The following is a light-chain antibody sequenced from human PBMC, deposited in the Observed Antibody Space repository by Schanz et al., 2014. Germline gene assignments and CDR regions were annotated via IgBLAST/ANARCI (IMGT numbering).Light chain of an antibody. Sequence: QSVLTQPASVSGSPGQSITISCTGTNSDVGGYNHVSWYQQYPGKAPKLMIYDVNNRPSGVSYRFSGSKSGNTASLTISGLQAEDEADYYCSSYTSSTTLVFGGGTKLTVL. CDR1: NSDVGGYNH. CDR3: SSYTSSTTLV. V-gene: IGLV2-14*01. J-gene: IGLJ3*02. CDR2: DVN.